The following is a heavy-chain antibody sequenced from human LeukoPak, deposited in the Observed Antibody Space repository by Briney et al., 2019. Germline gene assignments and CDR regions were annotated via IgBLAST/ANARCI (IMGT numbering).Heavy chain of an antibody. CDR3: ARRSSWYDFDY. CDR2: ISWNSVTI. D-gene: IGHD6-13*01. J-gene: IGHJ4*02. V-gene: IGHV3-9*01. Sequence: PGRSLRLSCAASGFTFEDYAMHWVRHAPGKGLEWVSGISWNSVTIGYADSVKGRFTISRDNAKNSLYLQMNSLRAEDTALYYCARRSSWYDFDYWGQGTLVTVSS. CDR1: GFTFEDYA.